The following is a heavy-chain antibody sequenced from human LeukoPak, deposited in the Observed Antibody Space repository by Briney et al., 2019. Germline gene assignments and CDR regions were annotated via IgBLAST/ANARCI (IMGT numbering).Heavy chain of an antibody. CDR1: GFTFSSYA. CDR3: AKDRVVATIPYYFDC. Sequence: PGGSLRLSCAASGFTFSSYAMSWVRQAPGKGLEWVSAISGSGGNTYYADSVKGRFTISRDNSKNTLYLQMNSLRAEDTAVYYCAKDRVVATIPYYFDCWGQGTLVTVSS. CDR2: ISGSGGNT. J-gene: IGHJ4*02. D-gene: IGHD5-12*01. V-gene: IGHV3-23*01.